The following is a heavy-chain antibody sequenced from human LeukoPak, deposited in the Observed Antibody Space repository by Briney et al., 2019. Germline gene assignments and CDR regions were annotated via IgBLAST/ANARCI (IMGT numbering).Heavy chain of an antibody. CDR1: GYSISSGYY. Sequence: PSETLSLTCTVSGYSISSGYYWGWIRQPPGQGLEWIGSIYHSGSTYYNPSLKSRVTISVDTSKNQFSLKLSSVTAADTAVYYCAKRGYSYEEVYWGQGTLVTVSS. CDR2: IYHSGST. CDR3: AKRGYSYEEVY. D-gene: IGHD5-18*01. J-gene: IGHJ4*02. V-gene: IGHV4-38-2*02.